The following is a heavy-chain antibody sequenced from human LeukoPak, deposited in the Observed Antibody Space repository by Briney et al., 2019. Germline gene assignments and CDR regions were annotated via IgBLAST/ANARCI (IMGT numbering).Heavy chain of an antibody. Sequence: EESLKISCKGSGYSFTSYWIGWGRQMPGKGLEWMGIIYPGDSDTRYSPSFQGQVTISADKSISTAYLQWSSLKASDTAMYYCARPGYCSGGSCYPVHFDYWGQGTLVTVSS. V-gene: IGHV5-51*01. CDR2: IYPGDSDT. D-gene: IGHD2-15*01. J-gene: IGHJ4*02. CDR3: ARPGYCSGGSCYPVHFDY. CDR1: GYSFTSYW.